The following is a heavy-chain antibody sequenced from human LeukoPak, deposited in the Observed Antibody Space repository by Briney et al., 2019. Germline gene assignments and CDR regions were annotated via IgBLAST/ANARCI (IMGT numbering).Heavy chain of an antibody. J-gene: IGHJ3*01. Sequence: PSETLSLTCTVSGGSVSSGGYYWSWIRQHPGKGLEWIGYIYYSGSTYYNPSLKSRVTISVDTSKNQFSLKLSSVTAADTAVYYCARWANYDILTGYYVPTNDAFDFWGQGTMVTVPS. CDR2: IYYSGST. V-gene: IGHV4-31*03. CDR1: GGSVSSGGYY. CDR3: ARWANYDILTGYYVPTNDAFDF. D-gene: IGHD3-9*01.